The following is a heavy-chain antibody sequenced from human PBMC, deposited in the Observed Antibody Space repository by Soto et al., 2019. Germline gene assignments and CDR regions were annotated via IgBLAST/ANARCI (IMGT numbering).Heavy chain of an antibody. J-gene: IGHJ6*02. V-gene: IGHV4-34*01. D-gene: IGHD5-18*01. Sequence: SETLSLTCAVYGGSFSGYYWSWIRQPPGKGLEWIGEINHSGSTNYNPSLKSRVTISVDTSKNQFSLKLSSVTAADTAVYYCARARLQLWSYYYYGMGVWGQGTTVTVSS. CDR2: INHSGST. CDR1: GGSFSGYY. CDR3: ARARLQLWSYYYYGMGV.